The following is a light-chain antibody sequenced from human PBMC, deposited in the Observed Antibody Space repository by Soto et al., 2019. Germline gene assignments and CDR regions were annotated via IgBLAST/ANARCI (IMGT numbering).Light chain of an antibody. CDR2: EVS. CDR3: SSYTSSSTRV. V-gene: IGLV2-14*01. Sequence: QSVLTQPASVSGSPGQSITISCTGTRSDVGGYNYVSWYQQHPGKAPKLMIYEVSSRPSGVSNRFSGSKSGNTASLTISGLQAEDEADYYCSSYTSSSTRVFGGGTKLTVL. CDR1: RSDVGGYNY. J-gene: IGLJ3*02.